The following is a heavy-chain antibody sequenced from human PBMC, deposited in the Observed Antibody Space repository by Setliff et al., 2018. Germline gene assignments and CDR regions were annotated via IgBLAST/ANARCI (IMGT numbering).Heavy chain of an antibody. D-gene: IGHD2-15*01. CDR1: GFTFSSYW. CDR3: ARTCSGSGCYAGLES. V-gene: IGHV3-7*01. J-gene: IGHJ4*02. CDR2: IRKDGSGE. Sequence: LRLSCAASGFTFSSYWMNWVRQAPGKGLEWVANIRKDGSGEHYVDSVKGRFTISRDNSKNTLYLQMNSLRPEDTAVYYCARTCSGSGCYAGLESWGQGTPVTVSS.